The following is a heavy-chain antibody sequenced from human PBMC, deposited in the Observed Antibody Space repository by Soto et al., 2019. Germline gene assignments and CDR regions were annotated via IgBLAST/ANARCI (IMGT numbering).Heavy chain of an antibody. Sequence: GESLKISCNASGYTFTNNWISWVRQKPGQGLEWMGRIDPSDSRTKYNPSFEGHVTISIDKSINTAFLQWSSLRASDTAVYFCARRRGYSYGFDYWGQGTLVTVSS. D-gene: IGHD5-18*01. J-gene: IGHJ4*02. CDR2: IDPSDSRT. CDR1: GYTFTNNW. CDR3: ARRRGYSYGFDY. V-gene: IGHV5-10-1*01.